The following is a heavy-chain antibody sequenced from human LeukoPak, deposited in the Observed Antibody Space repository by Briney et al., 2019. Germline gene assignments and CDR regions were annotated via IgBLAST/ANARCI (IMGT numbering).Heavy chain of an antibody. V-gene: IGHV3-49*04. J-gene: IGHJ6*02. CDR2: IRSKAYGGTT. Sequence: GGSLRLSCTASGFTFGDYAMSWVRQAPGKGLEWVGFIRSKAYGGTTEYAASVKGRFTISRDDSKSIAYLQMNSLNTEDTAVYYCTRDGYNFGGYGMDVWGQGTTVTVSS. CDR3: TRDGYNFGGYGMDV. D-gene: IGHD5-24*01. CDR1: GFTFGDYA.